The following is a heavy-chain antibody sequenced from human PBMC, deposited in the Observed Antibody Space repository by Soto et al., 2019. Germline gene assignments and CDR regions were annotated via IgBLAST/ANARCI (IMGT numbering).Heavy chain of an antibody. CDR3: AREPRYCRGGSCSITGDAYDI. CDR2: ISNRGDT. J-gene: IGHJ3*02. CDR1: GFIVSDTY. D-gene: IGHD2-15*01. Sequence: SLRLSCTASGFIVSDTYVNWVRQAPGNGLEWVSVISNRGDTHYADSVRGRFSLSRDISDNTLHLQMNNLRVEDTAVYYCAREPRYCRGGSCSITGDAYDIWGQGTMVTVSS. V-gene: IGHV3-66*01.